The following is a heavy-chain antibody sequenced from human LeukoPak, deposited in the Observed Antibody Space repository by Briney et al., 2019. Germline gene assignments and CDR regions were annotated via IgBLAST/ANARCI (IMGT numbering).Heavy chain of an antibody. D-gene: IGHD2-2*01. J-gene: IGHJ4*02. CDR3: ARFEVNHEDSSSFYYFDH. CDR2: IYPDDSDT. V-gene: IGHV5-51*01. CDR1: GYSFTSYW. Sequence: GESLKISCKGSGYSFTSYWIGWVRQMPGKGLEWMGIIYPDDSDTKYSPSFQGQVTFSADKSINTAYLQWSSLKASDTAMYYCARFEVNHEDSSSFYYFDHWGQGTLVTVSS.